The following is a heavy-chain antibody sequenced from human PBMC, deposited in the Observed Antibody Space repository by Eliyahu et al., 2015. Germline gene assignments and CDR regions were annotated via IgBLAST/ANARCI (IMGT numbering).Heavy chain of an antibody. Sequence: EVQLVESGGGLVQPGGSLRPSCAASGFXFSRYAMXWVRQAPGKGLEWVSAISGSGGSTYYADSVKGRFTISRDNSKNTLYLQMNSLRAEDTAVYYCAKDRSRGDSSAKMAYWGQGTLVTVSS. D-gene: IGHD3-22*01. V-gene: IGHV3-23*04. CDR2: ISGSGGST. J-gene: IGHJ4*02. CDR1: GFXFSRYA. CDR3: AKDRSRGDSSAKMAY.